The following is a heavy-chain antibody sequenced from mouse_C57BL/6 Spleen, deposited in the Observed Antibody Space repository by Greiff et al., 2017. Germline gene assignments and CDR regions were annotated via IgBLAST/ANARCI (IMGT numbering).Heavy chain of an antibody. Sequence: EVQLQQSGPELVKPGASGKISGKALGYTFTDNSMTGVKQSQGRSLEWIGDIIPNIGGTSYNQKFKGKATLTVDKSSSTAYMELRSLTSEDSAVYYCARGVWFAYWGQGTLVTVSA. V-gene: IGHV1-26*01. CDR2: IIPNIGGT. CDR1: GYTFTDNS. J-gene: IGHJ3*01. CDR3: ARGVWFAY.